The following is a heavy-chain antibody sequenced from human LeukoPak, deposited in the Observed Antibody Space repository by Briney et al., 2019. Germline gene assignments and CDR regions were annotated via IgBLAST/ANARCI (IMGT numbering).Heavy chain of an antibody. Sequence: ASVKVSCKASGYTFTDHYMYWVRQAPGQGLEWMGTINPSGGSTNDALKFQDRVTMTRDMSTSTVYLELSSLRSDDTAIYYCARTTGTYFFDYWGQGTLVTVSS. CDR1: GYTFTDHY. V-gene: IGHV1-46*01. CDR3: ARTTGTYFFDY. CDR2: INPSGGST. D-gene: IGHD1-1*01. J-gene: IGHJ4*02.